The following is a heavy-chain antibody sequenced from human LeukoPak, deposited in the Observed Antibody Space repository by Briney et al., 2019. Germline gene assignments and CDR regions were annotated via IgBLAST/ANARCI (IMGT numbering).Heavy chain of an antibody. CDR2: IPYDERNH. Sequence: PGGSLRLSCAASGITLSNYGMRWARQAPGKGLEWVAFIPYDERNHYYADSVKGRFTISRDESKNTLYLQMSSVRPEDTAFYYCARSYSTSWYSTDWFDPWGQGTLVTVSS. V-gene: IGHV3-30*02. D-gene: IGHD6-13*01. J-gene: IGHJ5*02. CDR3: ARSYSTSWYSTDWFDP. CDR1: GITLSNYG.